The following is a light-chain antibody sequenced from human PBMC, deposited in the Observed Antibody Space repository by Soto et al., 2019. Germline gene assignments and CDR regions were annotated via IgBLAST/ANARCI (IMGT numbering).Light chain of an antibody. CDR1: SGSVSTNYY. V-gene: IGLV8-61*01. J-gene: IGLJ2*01. CDR2: STN. CDR3: VLYVGSGISV. Sequence: QTVVTQEPSFSVSPGGTVTLTCGLSSGSVSTNYYPNWYQQTPGQAPRTLIYSTNTRSSGVPDRFSGSILGNKAALTITGAQADDESDYYCVLYVGSGISVFGGGTKSPS.